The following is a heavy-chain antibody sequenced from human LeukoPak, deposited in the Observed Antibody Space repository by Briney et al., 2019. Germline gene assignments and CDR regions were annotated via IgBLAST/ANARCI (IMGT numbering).Heavy chain of an antibody. CDR2: IHTYNGHT. CDR1: GYTFTTYG. V-gene: IGHV1-18*01. CDR3: ARDYGDYVEYYFDY. Sequence: ASVKVSCKASGYTFTTYGITWVRQAPGQGLEWMGWIHTYNGHTNYAQKFQGRVTMTRDTSISTAYMELSRLRSDDTAVYYCARDYGDYVEYYFDYWGQGTLVTVSS. J-gene: IGHJ4*02. D-gene: IGHD4-17*01.